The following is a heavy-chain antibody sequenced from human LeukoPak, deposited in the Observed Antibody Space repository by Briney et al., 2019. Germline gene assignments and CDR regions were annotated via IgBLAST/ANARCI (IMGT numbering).Heavy chain of an antibody. CDR3: VRVGKSMIRGVSFDY. CDR2: INGDGSST. CDR1: GFPFSTYW. J-gene: IGHJ4*02. V-gene: IGHV3-74*01. D-gene: IGHD3-10*01. Sequence: GGSLRLSCAASGFPFSTYWMFWVRQAPGKGLVWVSRINGDGSSTSYADSVKGRFTISRDNAKNTLYLQMNSLSAEDTALYYCVRVGKSMIRGVSFDYWGQGTLVTVSS.